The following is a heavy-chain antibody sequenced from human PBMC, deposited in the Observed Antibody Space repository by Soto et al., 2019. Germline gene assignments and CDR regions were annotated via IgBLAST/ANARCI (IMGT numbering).Heavy chain of an antibody. Sequence: ASVKVSCKASGYTFTSYGISWVRQAPGQGLEWMGWISAYNGNTNYAQKLQGRVTKTTDTSTSTAYMELRSLRSDDTAVYYCARRGLAAAGSAYYYYYYMDVWGKGTTVTVSS. CDR1: GYTFTSYG. CDR3: ARRGLAAAGSAYYYYYYMDV. CDR2: ISAYNGNT. V-gene: IGHV1-18*01. J-gene: IGHJ6*03. D-gene: IGHD6-13*01.